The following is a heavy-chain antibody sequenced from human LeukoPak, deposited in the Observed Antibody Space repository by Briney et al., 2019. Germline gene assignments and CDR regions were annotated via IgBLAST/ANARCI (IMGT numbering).Heavy chain of an antibody. CDR3: ARQLSSSPGEDYFDY. CDR1: GYRFISYW. J-gene: IGHJ4*02. V-gene: IGHV5-51*01. D-gene: IGHD2-2*01. CDR2: IYPGDSDT. Sequence: GESLKISCKGSGYRFISYWIGWVRQMPGKGLEWMGTIYPGDSDTRYSPSFQGQVTISADKSSSSAYLQWSNLKASDTAMYYCARQLSSSPGEDYFDYWGQGTLVTVSS.